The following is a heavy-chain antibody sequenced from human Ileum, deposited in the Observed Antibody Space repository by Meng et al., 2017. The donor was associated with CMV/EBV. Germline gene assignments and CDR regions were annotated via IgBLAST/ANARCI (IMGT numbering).Heavy chain of an antibody. Sequence: ASVKVSCKASGYTFTGLYIHWVRQAPGQGLEWMGWINPNTGGTNYAQNFQGRVSITTDTSISTAYKELSRLRSADTAVYYCARAHTTVGATTDYWGQGTLVTVSS. CDR2: INPNTGGT. V-gene: IGHV1-2*02. J-gene: IGHJ4*02. D-gene: IGHD1-26*01. CDR1: GYTFTGLY. CDR3: ARAHTTVGATTDY.